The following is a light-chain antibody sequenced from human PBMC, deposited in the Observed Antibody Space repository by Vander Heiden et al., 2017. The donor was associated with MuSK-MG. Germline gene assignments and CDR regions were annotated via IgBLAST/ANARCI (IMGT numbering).Light chain of an antibody. Sequence: EIVLTQSPGTLSLSPGESATLSCRASQSVSSSYLAWYQQKPGQAPRLLIYGASSRATGIPDRFSGSGSGTDFTLTISRLEPEDFAVYYCQQDGSSTGTFGQGTKVEIK. V-gene: IGKV3-20*01. J-gene: IGKJ1*01. CDR3: QQDGSSTGT. CDR2: GAS. CDR1: QSVSSSY.